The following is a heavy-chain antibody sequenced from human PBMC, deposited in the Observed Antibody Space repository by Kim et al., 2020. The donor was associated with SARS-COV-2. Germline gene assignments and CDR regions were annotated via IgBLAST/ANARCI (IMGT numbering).Heavy chain of an antibody. CDR2: MSSSGDYT. CDR1: GFTFSTYS. CDR3: VRDAYKGAFDI. D-gene: IGHD1-20*01. J-gene: IGHJ3*02. Sequence: GGSLRLSCAASGFTFSTYSMNWVRQGPGKGLEWVSLMSSSGDYTYYADSVKGRFTISRDNAKNSLFLQMNSLRAEDTAVYYCVRDAYKGAFDIWGQGTMVTVSS. V-gene: IGHV3-21*01.